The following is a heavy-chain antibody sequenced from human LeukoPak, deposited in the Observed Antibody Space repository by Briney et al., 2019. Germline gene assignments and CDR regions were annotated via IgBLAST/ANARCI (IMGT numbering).Heavy chain of an antibody. J-gene: IGHJ4*02. CDR1: GFTFSGHG. Sequence: GGSLRLSCVASGFTFSGHGMHWFRQPPGKGLEWVAFIRFDGTKTYYADSVKGRFTISRDNSKNTLYLQMTSLRVEDTALYSCARSPEDIWGQGTLVTVSS. CDR3: ARSPEDI. D-gene: IGHD2-15*01. V-gene: IGHV3-30*02. CDR2: IRFDGTKT.